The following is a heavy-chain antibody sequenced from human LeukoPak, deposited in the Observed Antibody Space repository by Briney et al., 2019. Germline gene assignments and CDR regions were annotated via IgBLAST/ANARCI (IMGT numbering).Heavy chain of an antibody. CDR2: MKRDGREK. D-gene: IGHD2-15*01. CDR1: GFTLRTYW. CDR3: VREASGGSKGVSGIFDI. Sequence: PGGSLRLSCAAPGFTLRTYWMSWVRQAPGKGLEWVPSMKRDGREKYYVDSVKGRFTISRDNAKSSLYLQMKSLRAEDTAVYHCVREASGGSKGVSGIFDIWGQGTLVTVSS. V-gene: IGHV3-7*01. J-gene: IGHJ3*02.